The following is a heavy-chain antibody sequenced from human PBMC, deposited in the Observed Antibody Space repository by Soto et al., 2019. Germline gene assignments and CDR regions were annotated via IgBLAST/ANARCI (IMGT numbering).Heavy chain of an antibody. CDR2: ISGSDDST. V-gene: IGHV3-23*01. CDR1: GFTFSSYA. CDR3: ARRGPGTYFDY. Sequence: PGGSLRLSCAASGFTFSSYAMNWVRQAPGKGLEWVSVISGSDDSTYYADSVKGRFTISRDNSKNTLYLQMNSLRTEDTAVYYCARRGPGTYFDYWGQGTLVTVSS. J-gene: IGHJ4*02. D-gene: IGHD6-13*01.